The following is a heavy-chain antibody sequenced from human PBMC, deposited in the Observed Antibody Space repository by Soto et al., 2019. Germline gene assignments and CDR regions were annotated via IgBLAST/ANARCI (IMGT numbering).Heavy chain of an antibody. D-gene: IGHD6-13*01. CDR1: GGSISSSY. J-gene: IGHJ5*02. CDR3: ARVMAGYSSSWTNWFDP. CDR2: IYDSGST. Sequence: SETLSLTCTVSGGSISSSYWSWIRQPPGKGLEWIGYIYDSGSTYYNSSLKSRVTMSVDTSKNQFSLKLNSVTAADTAVYYCARVMAGYSSSWTNWFDPWGQGTLVTVSS. V-gene: IGHV4-59*08.